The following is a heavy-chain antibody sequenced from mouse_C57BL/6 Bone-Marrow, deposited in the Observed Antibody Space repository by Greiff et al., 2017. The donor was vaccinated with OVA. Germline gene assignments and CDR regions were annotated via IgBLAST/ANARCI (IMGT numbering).Heavy chain of an antibody. V-gene: IGHV5-15*01. D-gene: IGHD1-1*01. CDR2: ISNLAYSI. J-gene: IGHJ1*03. Sequence: EVKVVESGGGLVQPGGSLKLSCAASGFTFSDYGMAWVRQAPRKGPEWVAFISNLAYSIYYADTVTGRFTIPRENAKNTLYLEMSSLRSEETAMYYCERLDSTVVRDWYFDVWGTGTTVTVSS. CDR1: GFTFSDYG. CDR3: ERLDSTVVRDWYFDV.